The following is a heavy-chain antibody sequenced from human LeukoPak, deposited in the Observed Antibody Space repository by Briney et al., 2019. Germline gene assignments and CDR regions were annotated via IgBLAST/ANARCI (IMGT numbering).Heavy chain of an antibody. CDR2: ISVYNGKT. J-gene: IGHJ6*02. CDR1: GFNFNTFG. CDR3: ARETAMIRGVNEYYYYGMDV. V-gene: IGHV1-18*01. Sequence: ASVKVSCKASGFNFNTFGISWVRQAPGQGPEWMGWISVYNGKTMYAQKLQGRVTMTTDTSTSTAFMELRSLRSDDAAVYYCARETAMIRGVNEYYYYGMDVWGQGTTVTVSS. D-gene: IGHD3-10*01.